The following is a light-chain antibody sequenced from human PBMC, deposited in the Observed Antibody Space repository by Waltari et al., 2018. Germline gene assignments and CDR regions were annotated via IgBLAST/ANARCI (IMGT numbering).Light chain of an antibody. CDR3: SSYAGRNSML. Sequence: QSALTQPASMSGSPGQSITISCTGASNEVGLFNLVSWYQQHPGKGPKLLIYEVIKRPSGVSDRFSGSKSVNTASLTISGLRTEDEADYFCSSYAGRNSMLFGGGTKLTVL. J-gene: IGLJ2*01. CDR1: SNEVGLFNL. V-gene: IGLV2-23*02. CDR2: EVI.